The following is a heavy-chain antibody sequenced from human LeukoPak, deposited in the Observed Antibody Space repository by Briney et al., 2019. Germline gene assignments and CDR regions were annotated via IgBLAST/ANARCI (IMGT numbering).Heavy chain of an antibody. Sequence: ASVKVSCKDSGYSFTDYYMHWVRQAPGKGLEWMGWINPKSGDKKYAQKFQGRLTMTTHSSITTSYIEFSRLRSDDTAVYYCARERCPTAGCDKSFYSWGQGTLITVSS. CDR3: ARERCPTAGCDKSFYS. J-gene: IGHJ4*02. D-gene: IGHD2-2*02. CDR2: INPKSGDK. V-gene: IGHV1-2*02. CDR1: GYSFTDYY.